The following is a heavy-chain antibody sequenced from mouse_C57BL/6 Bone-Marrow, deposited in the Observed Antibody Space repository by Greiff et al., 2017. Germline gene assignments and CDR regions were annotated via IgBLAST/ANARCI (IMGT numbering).Heavy chain of an antibody. CDR2: IRSKSSNYAT. J-gene: IGHJ1*03. Sequence: EVKVEESGGGLVQPKGSLKLSCAASGFTFNTYAMHWVRQAPGKGLEWVARIRSKSSNYATYYADSVKDRFTISRDDSQSMLYLQMNNLKTEDTAMYYCMREDGCDGGYWYFDVWGRGTTVTVSA. D-gene: IGHD2-2*01. CDR3: MREDGCDGGYWYFDV. CDR1: GFTFNTYA. V-gene: IGHV10-3*01.